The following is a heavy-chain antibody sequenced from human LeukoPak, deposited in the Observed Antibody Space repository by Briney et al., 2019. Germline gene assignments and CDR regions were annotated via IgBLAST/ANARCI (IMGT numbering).Heavy chain of an antibody. V-gene: IGHV3-23*01. J-gene: IGHJ4*02. CDR3: AKTYYYDSSGYYPYYFDY. CDR2: IRGGGGST. Sequence: PGGSLRLSCAASGFTFSTYAMSWVRQAAGKGLEWVSAIRGGGGSTYYADSVKGRFTISRDNSKNTLYLQMNSLRAEDTAVYYCAKTYYYDSSGYYPYYFDYWGQGTLVTVSS. CDR1: GFTFSTYA. D-gene: IGHD3-22*01.